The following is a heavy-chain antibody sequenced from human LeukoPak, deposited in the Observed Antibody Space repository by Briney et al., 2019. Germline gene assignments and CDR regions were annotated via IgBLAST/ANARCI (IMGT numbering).Heavy chain of an antibody. CDR1: GGSFSGYY. V-gene: IGHV4-34*01. D-gene: IGHD1-26*01. Sequence: PSETLSLTCAVYGGSFSGYYWSWIRQPPGKGLEWIGEINHSGSTNYNPSLKSRVTISVDTSKNQFSLKLSSVTAADTAVYYCARGRSLVGATGYYFDYWGQGTLVTVSS. CDR3: ARGRSLVGATGYYFDY. CDR2: INHSGST. J-gene: IGHJ4*02.